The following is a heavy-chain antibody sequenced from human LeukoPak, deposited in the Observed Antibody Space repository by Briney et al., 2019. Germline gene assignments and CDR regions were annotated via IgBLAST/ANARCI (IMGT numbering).Heavy chain of an antibody. V-gene: IGHV1-69*05. CDR1: GGTFSGHA. CDR2: TIPIFGAT. D-gene: IGHD4-17*01. J-gene: IGHJ6*03. CDR3: AGGDPFNYYMDV. Sequence: ASVKVSCKASGGTFSGHAISWVRQAPGQGLEWMGGTIPIFGATNYTQRFQGRITITTDESTTTAYLELTSLRSEDTAVYFCAGGDPFNYYMDVWGKGTSITVFS.